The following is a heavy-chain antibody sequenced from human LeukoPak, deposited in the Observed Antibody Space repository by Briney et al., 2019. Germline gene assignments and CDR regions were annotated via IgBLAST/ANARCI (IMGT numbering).Heavy chain of an antibody. J-gene: IGHJ4*02. CDR3: ARDRAYSAFDY. CDR1: GFTFTTYW. D-gene: IGHD1-26*01. V-gene: IGHV3-7*03. CDR2: INPDGSEK. Sequence: GGSLRLSCAASGFTFTTYWMTWVRQAPGRGLERVAIINPDGSEKYYLESLKGRITFSRDNAENSVHLQMNSLKAEDTAIYYCARDRAYSAFDYWGQGTLVTVSS.